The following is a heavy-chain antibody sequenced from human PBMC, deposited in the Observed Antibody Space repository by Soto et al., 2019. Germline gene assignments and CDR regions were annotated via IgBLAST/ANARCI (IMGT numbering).Heavy chain of an antibody. CDR3: AREPDGFDY. J-gene: IGHJ4*02. CDR2: ISSGSETI. Sequence: PGGSLRLSCAASGFAFSGYSMNWVRQAPGKGLEWISYISSGSETIYYADSVKGRFTISRDNAKYSLYLQMNSLRVEDTALYYWAREPDGFDYWGQGTLVTVSS. V-gene: IGHV3-48*01. CDR1: GFAFSGYS.